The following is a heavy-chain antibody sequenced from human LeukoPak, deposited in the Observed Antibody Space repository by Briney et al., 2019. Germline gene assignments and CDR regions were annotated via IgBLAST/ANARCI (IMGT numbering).Heavy chain of an antibody. CDR2: IRSKANSYAT. J-gene: IGHJ4*02. CDR1: GLTFSGSA. Sequence: GGSLRLSCAASGLTFSGSAMHWVRQASGKGLEWVGRIRSKANSYATAYAASVKGRFTISRDDSKNTAYLQMNSLKTEDTAVYYCTRRASQIASGSYYYWGQGTLVTVSS. D-gene: IGHD1-26*01. CDR3: TRRASQIASGSYYY. V-gene: IGHV3-73*01.